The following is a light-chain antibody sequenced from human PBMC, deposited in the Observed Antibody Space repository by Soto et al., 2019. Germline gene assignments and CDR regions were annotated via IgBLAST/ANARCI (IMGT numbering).Light chain of an antibody. J-gene: IGKJ3*01. Sequence: VXXXVTXXCXASQXIXXYLAWYQQKPGKVPKLLIYAASTLQSGVPSRFSGXXXXTXXTLTISSLQPEDVATYYCQKYNSARGTFGPGTKVXXK. CDR2: AAS. V-gene: IGKV1-27*01. CDR3: QKYNSARGT. CDR1: QXIXXY.